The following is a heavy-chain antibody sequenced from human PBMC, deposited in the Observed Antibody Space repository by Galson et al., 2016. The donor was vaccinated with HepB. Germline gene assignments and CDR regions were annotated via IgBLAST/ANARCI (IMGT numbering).Heavy chain of an antibody. V-gene: IGHV3-53*01. J-gene: IGHJ4*02. CDR2: IYSGGST. Sequence: SLRLSCAVSGFTVSNNYMSWVRQAPGKGLEWVSLIYSGGSTKYADSVKGRFTISRDNSKNTLFLQMDSLRPEDTAVYYCHNGRENNYGGQGTLVTASS. CDR3: HNGRENNY. D-gene: IGHD1-14*01. CDR1: GFTVSNNY.